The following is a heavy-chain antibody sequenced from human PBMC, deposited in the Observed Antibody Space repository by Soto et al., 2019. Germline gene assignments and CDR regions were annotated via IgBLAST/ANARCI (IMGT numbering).Heavy chain of an antibody. V-gene: IGHV4-30-2*01. J-gene: IGHJ4*02. Sequence: SETLSLTCTVSGGSISNAAYSWSWIRQPPGKGLEWIGYIYPSGMPFYNPSLRSRVTISIDRSNDQFSLNLRSVTAADTAVYYCARERGGYGLFDSWGQGTLVTVSS. CDR2: IYPSGMP. CDR3: ARERGGYGLFDS. CDR1: GGSISNAAYS. D-gene: IGHD5-18*01.